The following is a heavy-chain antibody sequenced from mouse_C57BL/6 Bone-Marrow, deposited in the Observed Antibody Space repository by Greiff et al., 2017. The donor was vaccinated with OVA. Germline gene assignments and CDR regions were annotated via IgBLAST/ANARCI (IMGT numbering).Heavy chain of an antibody. CDR3: ARSNYGRGYYFDY. D-gene: IGHD1-1*01. Sequence: VKLQQPGAELVKPGASVKLSCKASGYTFTSYWMQWVKQRPGQGLEWIGEVDPSDSYTNYNQKFKGKATLTVDTSSSTAYMQLSSLTSEDSAVYYCARSNYGRGYYFDYWGQGTTLTVSS. CDR2: VDPSDSYT. J-gene: IGHJ2*01. CDR1: GYTFTSYW. V-gene: IGHV1-50*01.